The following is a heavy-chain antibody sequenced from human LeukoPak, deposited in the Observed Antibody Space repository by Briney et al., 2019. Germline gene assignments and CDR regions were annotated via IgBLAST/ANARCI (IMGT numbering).Heavy chain of an antibody. J-gene: IGHJ4*02. CDR2: IKQDGSEK. D-gene: IGHD3-9*01. CDR3: ARVRLHDILTGYHALTPHRDSHFDY. CDR1: GFTFSSYW. Sequence: GGSLRLSCAASGFTFSSYWMSWVRQAPGKGLEWVANIKQDGSEKYYVDSVKGRFTISRDNAKNSLYLQMNSLRAEDTAVYYCARVRLHDILTGYHALTPHRDSHFDYWGQGTLVTVSS. V-gene: IGHV3-7*01.